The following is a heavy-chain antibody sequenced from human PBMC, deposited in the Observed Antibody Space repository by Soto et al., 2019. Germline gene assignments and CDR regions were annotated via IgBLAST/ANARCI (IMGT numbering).Heavy chain of an antibody. J-gene: IGHJ4*02. CDR2: ISSSSSTI. V-gene: IGHV3-48*01. D-gene: IGHD1-26*01. Sequence: GGSLRLSCAASGFTFSSYSMNWVRQAPGKGLEWVSYISSSSSTIYYADSVKGRFTISRDNSKNTLYLQMNSLRAEDTAVYYCAKASAPGGTYFPLWFWGQGTLVTVSS. CDR3: AKASAPGGTYFPLWF. CDR1: GFTFSSYS.